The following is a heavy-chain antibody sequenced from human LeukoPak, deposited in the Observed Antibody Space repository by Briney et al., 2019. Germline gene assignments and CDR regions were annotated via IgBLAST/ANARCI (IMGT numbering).Heavy chain of an antibody. CDR2: IIPILGIA. D-gene: IGHD3-10*01. CDR1: GGTFSSYA. CDR3: ARGDDYYGSGSFDY. Sequence: SVKVSCKASGGTFSSYAISWVRQAPGQGLEWMGRIIPILGIANYAQKFQGRVTITADKSTSTAYMELSSLRSEDTAVYYCARGDDYYGSGSFDYWGQGTLVTVSS. V-gene: IGHV1-69*04. J-gene: IGHJ4*02.